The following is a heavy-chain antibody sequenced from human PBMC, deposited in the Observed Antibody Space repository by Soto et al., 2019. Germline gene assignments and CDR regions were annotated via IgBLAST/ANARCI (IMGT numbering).Heavy chain of an antibody. V-gene: IGHV3-21*01. CDR1: GFTFSSYS. Sequence: VGSLRLSCAASGFTFSSYSMNWVRQAPGKGLEWVSSISSSSSYIYYADSVKGRFTISRDNAKNSLYLQMNSLRAEDTAVYYCASTNYDFWSALGGMDVWGQGTTVTVS. D-gene: IGHD3-3*01. CDR2: ISSSSSYI. J-gene: IGHJ6*02. CDR3: ASTNYDFWSALGGMDV.